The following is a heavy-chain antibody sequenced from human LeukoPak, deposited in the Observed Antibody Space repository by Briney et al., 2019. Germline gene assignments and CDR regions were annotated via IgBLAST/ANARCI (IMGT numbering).Heavy chain of an antibody. CDR3: ARHHERSGYRAVDY. D-gene: IGHD3-22*01. V-gene: IGHV4-59*01. CDR1: GGSISSYY. J-gene: IGHJ4*02. Sequence: SETLSLTCTVSGGSISSYYWNCIRQPPGKGLEWIGYIYYSGSTNYNPSLKSRVTISVDTSMNQFSLKMSSVTSADTAVYYCARHHERSGYRAVDYWGQGTLVTVSS. CDR2: IYYSGST.